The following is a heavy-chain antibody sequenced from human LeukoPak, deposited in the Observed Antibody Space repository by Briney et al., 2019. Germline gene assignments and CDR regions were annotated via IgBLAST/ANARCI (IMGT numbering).Heavy chain of an antibody. CDR3: AADRYDSNGYYHFDY. V-gene: IGHV1-58*02. CDR1: GFTFTSSA. D-gene: IGHD3-22*01. J-gene: IGHJ4*02. CDR2: IVVGSGNT. Sequence: GTSVKVSCKASGFTFTSSAMQWVRQARGQRLEWIGWIVVGSGNTNYAQKFQERVTITRDMSTSTAYMELSSLRSEDTAVYYCAADRYDSNGYYHFDYWGQGTLVTVSS.